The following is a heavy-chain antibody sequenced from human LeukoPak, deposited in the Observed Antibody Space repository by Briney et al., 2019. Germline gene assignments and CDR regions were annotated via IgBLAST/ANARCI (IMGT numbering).Heavy chain of an antibody. Sequence: ASVKVSCKASGYTFTGYYMHWVRRAPGQGLEWMGWINPNSGGTNYAQKFQGRVTMTRDTSITTAYMELSRLRSDDTAVYYCAREEGSGCYDSWGQGTRLTVSS. CDR2: INPNSGGT. CDR3: AREEGSGCYDS. D-gene: IGHD6-19*01. V-gene: IGHV1-2*02. J-gene: IGHJ4*02. CDR1: GYTFTGYY.